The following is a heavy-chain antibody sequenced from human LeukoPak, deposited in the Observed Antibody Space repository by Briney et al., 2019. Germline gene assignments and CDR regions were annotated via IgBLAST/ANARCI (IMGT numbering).Heavy chain of an antibody. CDR1: GDSISGSDYC. CDR2: LYFSGST. D-gene: IGHD2-15*01. Sequence: SETLSLTCTVSGDSISGSDYCWSWLRQPPGRGLEFVGCLYFSGSTYYNPSLNGRVTISVDTSKNQFSLNLYSMTAADTALYFCARHRSLRGWFDPWGQGTLVTVSS. CDR3: ARHRSLRGWFDP. V-gene: IGHV4-39*01. J-gene: IGHJ5*02.